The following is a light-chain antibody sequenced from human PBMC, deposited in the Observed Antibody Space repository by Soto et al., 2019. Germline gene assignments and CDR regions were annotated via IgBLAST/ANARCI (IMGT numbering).Light chain of an antibody. V-gene: IGLV2-14*01. CDR3: CSYTGSSTPYV. Sequence: QSVLTQPASVSESPGQSITISCTGTSRDVGGYNSVSWYQQHPGKAPKLMIFEVSDRPSGVSNRFSGSKSGNTASLTISGLQAEDEADYYCCSYTGSSTPYVFGTGTKLTVL. CDR1: SRDVGGYNS. CDR2: EVS. J-gene: IGLJ1*01.